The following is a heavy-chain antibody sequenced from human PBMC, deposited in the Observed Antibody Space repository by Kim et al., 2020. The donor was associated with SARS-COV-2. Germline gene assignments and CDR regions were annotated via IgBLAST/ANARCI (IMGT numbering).Heavy chain of an antibody. CDR1: GFTFSSYS. CDR2: ISSSSSTI. Sequence: GGSLRLSCAASGFTFSSYSMNWVRQAPGKGLEWVSYISSSSSTIYYADSVKGRFTISRDNAKNSLYLQMNSLRDEDTAVYYCARDARGDSSSPGVGYWGQGTLVTVSS. D-gene: IGHD6-6*01. V-gene: IGHV3-48*02. J-gene: IGHJ4*02. CDR3: ARDARGDSSSPGVGY.